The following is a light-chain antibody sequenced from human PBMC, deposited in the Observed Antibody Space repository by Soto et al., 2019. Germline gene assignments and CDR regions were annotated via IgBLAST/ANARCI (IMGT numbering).Light chain of an antibody. CDR1: QNINNW. J-gene: IGKJ1*01. Sequence: DFQMTQSPSTLSASVGDRVTITCRASQNINNWVAWYQQKPGKAPKFLIYDASTLQRGVSSRFSGSGFGTEFSLTINSLQPDDSGSYSCQHTRPFGQGTTVEVK. CDR3: QHTRP. V-gene: IGKV1-5*01. CDR2: DAS.